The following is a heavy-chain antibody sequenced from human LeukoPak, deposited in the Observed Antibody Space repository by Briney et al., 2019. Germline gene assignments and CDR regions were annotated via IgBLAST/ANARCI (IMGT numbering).Heavy chain of an antibody. V-gene: IGHV3-30-3*01. Sequence: GGSLRLSCAASGFTFSSYAMHWVRQAPGKGLEWVAVISYDGSNKYYADSVKGRFTISRDNSKNTLYLQMNSLRAEDAAVYYCASPMWDTAIHDYWGRGTLVTVSS. CDR3: ASPMWDTAIHDY. J-gene: IGHJ4*02. CDR2: ISYDGSNK. CDR1: GFTFSSYA. D-gene: IGHD5-18*01.